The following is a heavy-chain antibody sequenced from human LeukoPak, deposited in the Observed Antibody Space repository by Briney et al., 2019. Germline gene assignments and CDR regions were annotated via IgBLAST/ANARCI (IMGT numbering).Heavy chain of an antibody. Sequence: PGRPLKPSCAALGLTFGSYAITWVRKAPGKGLGGVAVISFDGSNKFYADPVTGRFTISRDNSKTTLYLQMNSLREEATAVYYCARVKAYYYGSSGYYSDAFDIWGQGTMVTVSS. V-gene: IGHV3-30-3*01. CDR1: GLTFGSYA. J-gene: IGHJ3*02. CDR3: ARVKAYYYGSSGYYSDAFDI. D-gene: IGHD3-22*01. CDR2: ISFDGSNK.